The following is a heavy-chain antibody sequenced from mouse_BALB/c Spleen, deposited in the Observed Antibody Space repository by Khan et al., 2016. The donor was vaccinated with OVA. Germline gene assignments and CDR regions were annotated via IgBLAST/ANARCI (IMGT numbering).Heavy chain of an antibody. Sequence: VQLQESGAELVKPGASVKMSCKASGYTFTSYWMHWVKQRPGQGLEWIGYINPSTGYTEYNQKFKDKATLTADKSSSTAYMQLSSLTSEDSAVYYCASGGYGSFAYWGQGTLVTVSA. D-gene: IGHD2-2*01. CDR2: INPSTGYT. V-gene: IGHV1-7*01. CDR1: GYTFTSYW. J-gene: IGHJ3*01. CDR3: ASGGYGSFAY.